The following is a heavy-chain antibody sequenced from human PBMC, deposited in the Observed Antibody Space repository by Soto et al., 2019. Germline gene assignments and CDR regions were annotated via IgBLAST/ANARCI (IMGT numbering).Heavy chain of an antibody. CDR3: ARAPRMAPFDI. J-gene: IGHJ3*02. CDR2: IRNDGSDK. CDR1: GYIFSPYG. V-gene: IGHV3-33*01. Sequence: SLRLSCAASGYIFSPYGIHWVRQAPGKGLEWVALIRNDGSDKYYAESVTGRFTISRDNSKNTVYLQMNSLRAEDTALYFCARAPRMAPFDIWGRGTMVTVS.